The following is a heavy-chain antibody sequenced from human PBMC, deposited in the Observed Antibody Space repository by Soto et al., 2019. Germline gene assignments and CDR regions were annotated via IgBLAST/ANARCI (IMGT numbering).Heavy chain of an antibody. V-gene: IGHV4-59*01. CDR3: ARDDFYDSSGYGLDY. CDR1: GGSISPYY. D-gene: IGHD3-22*01. CDR2: IYYSGST. Sequence: SETLSLTCTGSGGSISPYYWSWIRQPPGKELEWIGYIYYSGSTNYNPSLKSRVTISVDTSKNQFSLKLSSVTAADTAVYYCARDDFYDSSGYGLDYWGQGTLVTVS. J-gene: IGHJ4*02.